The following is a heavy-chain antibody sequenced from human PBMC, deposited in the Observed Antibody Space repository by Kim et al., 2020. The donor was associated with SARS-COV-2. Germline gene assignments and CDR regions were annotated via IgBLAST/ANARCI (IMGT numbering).Heavy chain of an antibody. J-gene: IGHJ4*01. CDR2: ISGSGVST. CDR3: ATLGGYDTSGYTSYYFD. D-gene: IGHD3-22*01. V-gene: IGHV3-23*01. Sequence: GGSLRLSCVVSGFTFSSYVMSWVRQAPGKGLEWVSTISGSGVSTYYADSVKGRFTISRDNSKNTLYLQMNSLRAEDTAVYYCATLGGYDTSGYTSYYFD. CDR1: GFTFSSYV.